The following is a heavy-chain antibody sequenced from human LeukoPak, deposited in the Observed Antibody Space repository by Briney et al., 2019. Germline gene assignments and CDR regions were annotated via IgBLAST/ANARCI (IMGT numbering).Heavy chain of an antibody. J-gene: IGHJ4*02. Sequence: GGSLRLSCAASGFTFNSYGMHWVRQAPGKGLDWVAFIRYDGSIKHYADSVKGRFTISRDDSKNTVSLQMNSLRPEDTAVYYCGKGSSTSGCPDYWGQGTLVTVSS. V-gene: IGHV3-30*02. CDR3: GKGSSTSGCPDY. CDR1: GFTFNSYG. CDR2: IRYDGSIK. D-gene: IGHD6-19*01.